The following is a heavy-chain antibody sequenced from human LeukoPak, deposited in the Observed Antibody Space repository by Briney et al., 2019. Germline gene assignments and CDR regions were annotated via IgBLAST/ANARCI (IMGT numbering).Heavy chain of an antibody. J-gene: IGHJ4*02. Sequence: GGSLRLSCTASGFTFSSYWMSWVRQAPEKGLEWVANIQQDGSEQYYVDSVKGRFTISRDNAKNSLYLQMNSLRAEDTALYYCARNYGGYSHWGQGTLVTVSS. CDR1: GFTFSSYW. V-gene: IGHV3-7*02. D-gene: IGHD4-23*01. CDR2: IQQDGSEQ. CDR3: ARNYGGYSH.